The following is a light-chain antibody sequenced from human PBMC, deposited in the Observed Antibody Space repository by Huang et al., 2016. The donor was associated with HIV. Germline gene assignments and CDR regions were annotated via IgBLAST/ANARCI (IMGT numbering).Light chain of an antibody. CDR2: AAS. V-gene: IGKV1-39*01. CDR1: QSISSY. CDR3: QQSYSTPLT. J-gene: IGKJ4*01. Sequence: DIQMTQSPSSLSAFVGDRVTITCRTSQSISSYLNCYQQKTGKAPKLLIYAASSLQSGVPSSFSGSGSGTDFTLTISSLQPEDFATYYCQQSYSTPLTFGGGTKVEIK.